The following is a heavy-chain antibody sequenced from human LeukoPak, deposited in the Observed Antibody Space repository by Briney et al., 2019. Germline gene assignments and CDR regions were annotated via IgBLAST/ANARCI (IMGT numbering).Heavy chain of an antibody. CDR1: GYTFTSYD. CDR3: ARGESSSWYSPSGDYGMDV. J-gene: IGHJ6*02. CDR2: MNPNSGNT. V-gene: IGHV1-8*01. Sequence: ASVKVSCKASGYTFTSYDINWVRQATGQGLEWMGWMNPNSGNTGYAQKFQGRVTMTRNTSISTAYMELSSLRSEDTGVYYCARGESSSWYSPSGDYGMDVWGQGTTVTVSS. D-gene: IGHD6-13*01.